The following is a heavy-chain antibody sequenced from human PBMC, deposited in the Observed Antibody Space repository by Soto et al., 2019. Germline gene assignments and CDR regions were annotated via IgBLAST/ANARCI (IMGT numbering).Heavy chain of an antibody. Sequence: QVQLVQSGAEVKKPGSSVKVSCKAYGGTFSSYAISWVRQAPGQGLEWMGGIIPIPGTANYAEKFQGRVTITADESTSTAYMELSRLISEDTAVYYCARSQGSSTSLEIYYYYYYGMDVWGQGTTVTVSS. V-gene: IGHV1-69*01. CDR3: ARSQGSSTSLEIYYYYYYGMDV. D-gene: IGHD2-2*01. J-gene: IGHJ6*02. CDR2: IIPIPGTA. CDR1: GGTFSSYA.